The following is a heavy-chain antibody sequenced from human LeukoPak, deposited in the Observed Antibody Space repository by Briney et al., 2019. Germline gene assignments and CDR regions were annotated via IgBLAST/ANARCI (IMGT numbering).Heavy chain of an antibody. J-gene: IGHJ4*02. D-gene: IGHD7-27*01. CDR3: ATGEDRSIYDRFDY. Sequence: PGGSLRLSCAASTSTFSTYVMSWVRQAPGKGLEWVSVINSGFRTSSASSVKGRFTISRGNSKNTLFLHMNSLRGEDTAVYYCATGEDRSIYDRFDYWGQGTLVTVSS. CDR2: INSGFRT. CDR1: TSTFSTYV. V-gene: IGHV3-23*01.